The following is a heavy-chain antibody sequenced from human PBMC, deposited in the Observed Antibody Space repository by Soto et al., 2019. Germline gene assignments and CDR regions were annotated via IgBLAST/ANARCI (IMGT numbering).Heavy chain of an antibody. CDR2: IYYSGTT. D-gene: IGHD5-18*01. J-gene: IGHJ4*02. CDR3: ARGYGRNFDY. CDR1: SPSITRSSYT. V-gene: IGHV4-39*01. Sequence: PSEKLSLTCTVYSPSITRSSYTCVWIRHTPGKGLEWIGSIYYSGTTYYNPSLNSRVTVSVDTSKNQFSLKVSSMTAADTAVYYCARGYGRNFDYWGQGTLVTVS.